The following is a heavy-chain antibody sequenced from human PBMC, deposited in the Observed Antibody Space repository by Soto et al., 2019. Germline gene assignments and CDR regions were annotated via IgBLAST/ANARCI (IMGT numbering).Heavy chain of an antibody. CDR1: GFSFSTFA. V-gene: IGHV3-23*01. CDR3: AKVGWFGQSSSDVFDS. CDR2: ISRSGHIT. D-gene: IGHD3-10*01. Sequence: EVQLLDSGGGLAQPGGSLRLSCAASGFSFSTFAMTWVRQAPGKGLEWVSAISRSGHITYYADSVRGRFSVSRDNSKNTLFLQMNSLRVEDTAVYHCAKVGWFGQSSSDVFDSWGQGTLVTVSS. J-gene: IGHJ4*02.